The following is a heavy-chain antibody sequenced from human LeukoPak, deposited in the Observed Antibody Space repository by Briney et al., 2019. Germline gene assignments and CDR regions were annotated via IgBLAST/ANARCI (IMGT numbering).Heavy chain of an antibody. V-gene: IGHV3-72*01. CDR2: TRNKANSYTT. CDR1: GFTFSDHY. D-gene: IGHD6-13*01. J-gene: IGHJ4*02. CDR3: AKDSVWGISKQQLDPW. Sequence: GGSLRLSCAASGFTFSDHYMDWVRQAPGKGLEWVGRTRNKANSYTTEYAASVKGRFTISRDDSKISLYLQMNSLRAEDTAVYYCAKDSVWGISKQQLDPWWGQGTLVTVSS.